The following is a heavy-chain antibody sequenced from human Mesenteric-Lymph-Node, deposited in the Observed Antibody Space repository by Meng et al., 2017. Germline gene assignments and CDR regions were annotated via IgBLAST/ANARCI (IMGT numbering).Heavy chain of an antibody. CDR2: IIGGKT. J-gene: IGHJ3*01. CDR3: ARVFSTSGDYVGWGAFDV. D-gene: IGHD2-21*01. V-gene: IGHV3-69-1*01. Sequence: GGPLRLSCAASGFTFSDFYMSWVRQAPGKGLEWVAHIIGGKTYYADSVKGRFTISRDNSKNTLYLQMNSLRAEDTAIYYCARVFSTSGDYVGWGAFDVWGLGTMVTVSS. CDR1: GFTFSDFY.